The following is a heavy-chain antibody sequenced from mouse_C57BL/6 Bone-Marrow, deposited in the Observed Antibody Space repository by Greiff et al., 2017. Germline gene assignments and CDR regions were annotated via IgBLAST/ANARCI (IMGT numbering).Heavy chain of an antibody. J-gene: IGHJ2*01. CDR1: GFNIKDYY. CDR2: IDPEDGDT. Sequence: EVKLQQSGAELVKPGASVKLSCTASGFNIKDYYIHWVTQRTEQGLEWIGRIDPEDGDTKYAPKFQDKATITADTSPNTAYLQLSSLTSEDTAVYYCTRSLIYYGTNYWGQGTTLTVSS. CDR3: TRSLIYYGTNY. D-gene: IGHD1-1*01. V-gene: IGHV14-2*01.